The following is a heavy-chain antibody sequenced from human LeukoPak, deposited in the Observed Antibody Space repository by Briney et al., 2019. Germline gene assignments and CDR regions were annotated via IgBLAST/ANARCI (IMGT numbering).Heavy chain of an antibody. CDR1: GGSISTSTYY. J-gene: IGHJ4*02. V-gene: IGHV4-39*07. CDR3: ARILPLYCSTSSCYSRSFDF. Sequence: SETLSLTCTVSGGSISTSTYYWGWVRQPPGKGLEWIGSFYYSGATYYNPSLKSRVTISEDTSVNQFSLRLSSVTAADTAVYYCARILPLYCSTSSCYSRSFDFWGQGILVTVSS. CDR2: FYYSGAT. D-gene: IGHD2-2*02.